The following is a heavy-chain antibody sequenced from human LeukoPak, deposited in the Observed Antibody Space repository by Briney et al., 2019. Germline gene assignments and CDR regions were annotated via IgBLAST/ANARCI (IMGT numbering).Heavy chain of an antibody. Sequence: SETLSLTCAVSGVSFDDYYWSWVRQTPGKGLEWLGEIIHSGYTNDSPTLKSRVTLSINTSNKQFSLNLRSVTVADAGIYYCTKMTTGHDYWGKGTLVTVSS. CDR2: IIHSGYT. J-gene: IGHJ4*02. CDR1: GVSFDDYY. CDR3: TKMTTGHDY. D-gene: IGHD4-17*01. V-gene: IGHV4-34*12.